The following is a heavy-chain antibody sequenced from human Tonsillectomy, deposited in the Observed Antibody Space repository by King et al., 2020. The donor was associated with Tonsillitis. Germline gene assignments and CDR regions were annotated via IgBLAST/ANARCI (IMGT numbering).Heavy chain of an antibody. CDR2: IKEDGSEK. CDR3: ARGPRPAPDSLYSYYGCDV. D-gene: IGHD6-6*01. Sequence: VQLVESGGGLVQPGGSLRLSCAASGFTFSTYWMSWVRQAQGKGLEWVANIKEDGSEKYYVDSVRGRFTISRDNAKNSLYLEMDSLRAEDTAVYFCARGPRPAPDSLYSYYGCDVWGQGPTVTVFS. J-gene: IGHJ6*02. V-gene: IGHV3-7*03. CDR1: GFTFSTYW.